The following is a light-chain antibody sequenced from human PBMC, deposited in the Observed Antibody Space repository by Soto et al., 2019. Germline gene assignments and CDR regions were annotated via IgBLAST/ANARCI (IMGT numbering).Light chain of an antibody. Sequence: DIQLTQSPASLSASVGDRVTLTCRASQSISSYLNWYQQKPGNAPKLLIYAASSLPTGVPSRFSGSGSGTDFTLTISRLQPEDFAIYYCQQNDSTPVTFGQGTKVDIK. V-gene: IGKV1-39*01. CDR3: QQNDSTPVT. CDR2: AAS. CDR1: QSISSY. J-gene: IGKJ3*01.